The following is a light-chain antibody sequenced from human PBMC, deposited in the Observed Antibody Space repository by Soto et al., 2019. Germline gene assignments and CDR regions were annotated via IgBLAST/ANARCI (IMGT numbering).Light chain of an antibody. J-gene: IGKJ1*01. V-gene: IGKV3-11*01. CDR2: ESS. Sequence: EIVLTQSPATLSLSPGERATLSCRASQNVANYLDWYQQKPGQAPRLLIYESSNRATGIAARFSGSGSGTDFPLTISSLEPEDFAVYYCQQRSHWPQTFGQGTKVDIK. CDR3: QQRSHWPQT. CDR1: QNVANY.